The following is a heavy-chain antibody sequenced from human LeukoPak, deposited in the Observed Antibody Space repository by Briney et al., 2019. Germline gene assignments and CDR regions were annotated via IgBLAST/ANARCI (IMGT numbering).Heavy chain of an antibody. J-gene: IGHJ4*02. D-gene: IGHD4-23*01. Sequence: SETLSLTCAVSGGSISSSNWWSWVRQPPGKGLEWIGGIYHSGSTNYNPSLKSRVTISVDKSKNQFSLKLSSVTAADTAVYYCARRSYGGLYYFDYWGQGTLVTVSS. V-gene: IGHV4-4*02. CDR3: ARRSYGGLYYFDY. CDR2: IYHSGST. CDR1: GGSISSSNW.